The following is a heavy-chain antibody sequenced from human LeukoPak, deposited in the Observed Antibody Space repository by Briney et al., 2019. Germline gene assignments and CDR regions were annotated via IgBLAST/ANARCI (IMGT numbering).Heavy chain of an antibody. V-gene: IGHV3-23*01. D-gene: IGHD3-3*01. CDR2: ISGSGGST. CDR1: GFTFSSYA. CDR3: ARKNHMSGYLYYYYYMDV. Sequence: GGSLRLSCAASGFTFSSYAMSWVRQAPGKGLEWVSAISGSGGSTYYADSVKGRFTISRDNSKNTLYLQMNSLRAEDTAVYYCARKNHMSGYLYYYYYMDVWGKGTTVTVSS. J-gene: IGHJ6*03.